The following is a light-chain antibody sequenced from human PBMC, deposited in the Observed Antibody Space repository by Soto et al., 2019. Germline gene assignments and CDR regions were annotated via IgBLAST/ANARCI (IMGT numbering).Light chain of an antibody. V-gene: IGKV3-15*01. CDR2: GSS. J-gene: IGKJ3*01. Sequence: IMMTQSPAALSLSPGATATLTCRSTSTVHWHLAWYQVRPGQPPRLLISGSSVRADGVPERFSGGGAGTQFNMDLDGVQLEDAGIYYGQQYFQWHFTFGQGTKVDIK. CDR1: STVHWH. CDR3: QQYFQWHFT.